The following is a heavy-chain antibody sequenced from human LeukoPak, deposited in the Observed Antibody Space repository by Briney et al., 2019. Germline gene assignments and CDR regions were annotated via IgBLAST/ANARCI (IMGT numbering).Heavy chain of an antibody. V-gene: IGHV3-48*03. CDR3: ARELVEPAAMEFDP. J-gene: IGHJ5*02. CDR1: GFTLNNYE. CDR2: ISRSGRII. Sequence: GGSLRLSCAASGFTLNNYEMNWVRQAPGKGLEWVSYISRSGRIIYYADSVKGRFTISRDDAKNSLYLQMNSLRAEDTALYHCARELVEPAAMEFDPWGQGTLVTVSS. D-gene: IGHD2-2*01.